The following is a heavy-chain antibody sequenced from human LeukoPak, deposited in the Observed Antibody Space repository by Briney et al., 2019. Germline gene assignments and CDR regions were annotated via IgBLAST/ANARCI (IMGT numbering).Heavy chain of an antibody. CDR2: MNPNSGNT. V-gene: IGHV1-8*01. CDR3: ARKRIAAAARGDWFDP. J-gene: IGHJ5*02. CDR1: GYTFTSYD. D-gene: IGHD6-13*01. Sequence: GASVKVSCKASGYTFTSYDINWVRHATGQGLEWMGWMNPNSGNTGYAQKFQGRVTMTRNTSISTAYMELSSLRSEDTAVYYCARKRIAAAARGDWFDPWGQGTLVTVSS.